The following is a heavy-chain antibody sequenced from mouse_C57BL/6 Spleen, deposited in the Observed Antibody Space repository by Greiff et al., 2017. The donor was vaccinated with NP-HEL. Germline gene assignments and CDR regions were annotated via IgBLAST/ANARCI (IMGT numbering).Heavy chain of an antibody. CDR2: IYPRSGNT. Sequence: VQLQQSGAELARPGASVKLSCKASGYTFTSYGISWVKQRTGQGLEWIGEIYPRSGNTYYNEKFKGKATLTADKSSSTAYMELRSLTSEDSAVYFCARISIYEGFAYWGQGTLVTVSA. CDR3: ARISIYEGFAY. V-gene: IGHV1-81*01. D-gene: IGHD1-1*01. CDR1: GYTFTSYG. J-gene: IGHJ3*01.